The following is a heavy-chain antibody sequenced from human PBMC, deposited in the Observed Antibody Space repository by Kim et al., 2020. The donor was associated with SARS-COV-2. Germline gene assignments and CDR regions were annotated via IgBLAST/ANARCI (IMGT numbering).Heavy chain of an antibody. D-gene: IGHD1-26*01. CDR3: ASRSIVGANYFDY. V-gene: IGHV1-46*01. J-gene: IGHJ4*02. Sequence: YAQTFQGCITMTRDTSTSTVYMELSSLRSEDTAVYYCASRSIVGANYFDYWGQGTLVTVSS.